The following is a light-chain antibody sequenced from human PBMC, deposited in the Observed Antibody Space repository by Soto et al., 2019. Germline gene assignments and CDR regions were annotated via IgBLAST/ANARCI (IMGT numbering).Light chain of an antibody. Sequence: SQTVTGSYLAWYQQKPGQAPRLLIYGASIRATGIPDRFSGSGSGTDSTLTISRLEPEDFAVYYCQQYGTSPRTFGQGTKVDIK. CDR2: GAS. V-gene: IGKV3-20*01. CDR3: QQYGTSPRT. CDR1: QTVTGSY. J-gene: IGKJ1*01.